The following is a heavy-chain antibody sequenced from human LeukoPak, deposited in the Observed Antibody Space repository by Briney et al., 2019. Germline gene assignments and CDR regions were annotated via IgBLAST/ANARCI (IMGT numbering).Heavy chain of an antibody. CDR1: GFPFSSYE. J-gene: IGHJ4*02. CDR2: ISTSGSTI. Sequence: GGSLRLSCAASGFPFSSYEMNWVRQAPGKGLEWVSYISTSGSTIYYTDSVKGRFTVSRDNAKNSLFPQMNSLRAEDTAVYYCARSGHYYDYWGQGTLVTVSS. V-gene: IGHV3-48*03. D-gene: IGHD6-25*01. CDR3: ARSGHYYDY.